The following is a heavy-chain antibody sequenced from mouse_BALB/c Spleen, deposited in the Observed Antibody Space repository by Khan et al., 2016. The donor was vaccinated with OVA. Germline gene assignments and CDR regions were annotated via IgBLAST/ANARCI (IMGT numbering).Heavy chain of an antibody. CDR3: ARGRYGVLAY. V-gene: IGHV1S56*01. Sequence: QVQLQQSGAELVKPGASVKLSCKASGYTFTSYDINWVRQRPEQGLEWIGWMFPGDGSTKYNENFKGMATLTTDKSSRTAYMQLSRLTSEDSGADFYARGRYGVLAYWGQGTLVTVAA. CDR2: MFPGDGST. CDR1: GYTFTSYD. J-gene: IGHJ3*01. D-gene: IGHD1-1*01.